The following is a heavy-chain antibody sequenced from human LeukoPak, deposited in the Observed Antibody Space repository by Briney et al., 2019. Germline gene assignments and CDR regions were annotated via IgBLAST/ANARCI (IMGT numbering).Heavy chain of an antibody. Sequence: GGSLRLSCAASGFTVSSNYMSWVRQAPGKGLEWVSVIYSGGSTYYADSVKGRFTISRDNSKNTLYLQMNSLRAEDTAVYYCARERFIVGEGDSYFDYWGQGTLVTVSS. CDR3: ARERFIVGEGDSYFDY. V-gene: IGHV3-66*01. CDR1: GFTVSSNY. D-gene: IGHD1-26*01. CDR2: IYSGGST. J-gene: IGHJ4*02.